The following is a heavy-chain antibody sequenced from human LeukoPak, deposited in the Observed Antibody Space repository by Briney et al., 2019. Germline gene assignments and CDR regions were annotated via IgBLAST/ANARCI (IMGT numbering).Heavy chain of an antibody. Sequence: PSETLSLTCTVSGGSISSSSYYWGWIRQPPGKGLEWIGSIYYSGSTYYNPSLKSRVTISVDTSKNQFSLKLSSVTAADTAVYYCARRIAGVWFGELFFDYWGQGTLVTVSS. V-gene: IGHV4-39*01. CDR3: ARRIAGVWFGELFFDY. CDR1: GGSISSSSYY. CDR2: IYYSGST. J-gene: IGHJ4*02. D-gene: IGHD3-10*01.